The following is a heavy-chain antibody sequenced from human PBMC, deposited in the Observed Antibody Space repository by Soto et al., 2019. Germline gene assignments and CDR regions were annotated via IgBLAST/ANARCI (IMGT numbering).Heavy chain of an antibody. D-gene: IGHD6-13*01. CDR2: INSDGSST. V-gene: IGHV3-74*01. Sequence: EVQLVESGGGLVQPVGSLRLSCAASGVTFSSYWRHWVRQAPGKGLVWVSRINSDGSSTTYADSVKGRFTISRDNAKNTVYLQMNSLRAEDTAVYYCASKHSSRAFDYWGQGTLVTVSS. CDR1: GVTFSSYW. J-gene: IGHJ4*02. CDR3: ASKHSSRAFDY.